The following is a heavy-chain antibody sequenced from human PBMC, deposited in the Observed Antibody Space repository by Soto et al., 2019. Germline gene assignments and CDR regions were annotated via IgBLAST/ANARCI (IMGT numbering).Heavy chain of an antibody. J-gene: IGHJ5*02. CDR3: ARVTATWFDP. D-gene: IGHD2-21*02. CDR1: GFTVSSNY. Sequence: EVQLVESGGGLVQPGGSLRLSCAASGFTVSSNYMSWVRQAPGKGLEWVSVIYSGGTTYYADSVKGRFTISRHNSKNTLYLQMNSLRAEDTAVYYCARVTATWFDPWGQGTLVTVSS. CDR2: IYSGGTT. V-gene: IGHV3-53*04.